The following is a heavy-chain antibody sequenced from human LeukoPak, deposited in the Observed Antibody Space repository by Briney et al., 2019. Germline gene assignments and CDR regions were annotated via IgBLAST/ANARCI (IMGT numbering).Heavy chain of an antibody. V-gene: IGHV1-69*13. J-gene: IGHJ6*04. Sequence: SVKVSCKASGGTFSSYAISWVRQAPGQGLEWMGGIIPIFGTANYAQKFQDRVTITADESTSTAYMELSSLRSEDTAVYYCARDLGGSTRDLYYYYGMDVWGKGTTATVSS. CDR2: IIPIFGTA. CDR1: GGTFSSYA. D-gene: IGHD2-2*01. CDR3: ARDLGGSTRDLYYYYGMDV.